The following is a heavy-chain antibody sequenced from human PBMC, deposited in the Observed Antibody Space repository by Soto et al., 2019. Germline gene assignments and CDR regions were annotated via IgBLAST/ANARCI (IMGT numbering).Heavy chain of an antibody. Sequence: ASVKVSCKASGYTFTSYGISWVRQALGQGLEWMGWISAYNGNTNYAQKLQGRVTMTTDTSTSTAYMELRSLRSDDTAMYYCARLSLPDKTSSFDYWGPGTLVTVSS. V-gene: IGHV1-18*01. CDR3: ARLSLPDKTSSFDY. J-gene: IGHJ4*02. CDR2: ISAYNGNT. D-gene: IGHD2-2*01. CDR1: GYTFTSYG.